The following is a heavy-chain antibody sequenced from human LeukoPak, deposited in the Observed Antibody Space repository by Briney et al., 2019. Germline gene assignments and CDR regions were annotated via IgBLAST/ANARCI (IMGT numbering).Heavy chain of an antibody. CDR2: ISGNNGNT. V-gene: IGHV1-18*01. CDR3: ARGGDYFDN. Sequence: ASVKLSCKTSGYTFTSYGVSWVRQAPGQGLEWMGWISGNNGNTNYAQKLQGRITMTIDKSTSTADMELRNLRSDDTAVYYCARGGDYFDNWGQGTPVTVSS. CDR1: GYTFTSYG. D-gene: IGHD3-16*01. J-gene: IGHJ4*02.